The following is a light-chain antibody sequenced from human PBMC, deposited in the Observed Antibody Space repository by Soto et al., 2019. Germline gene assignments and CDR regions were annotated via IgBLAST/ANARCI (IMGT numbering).Light chain of an antibody. Sequence: EIVLTQSPGTLSLSPGERVTLSCRASQSVSSNYLAWYQQKPGQAPRLLIYGASSRATGIPDRFSGSGSGTDFTLTISRLEPEDFAVFYCQQYGSSPGTFDQGTKVEIK. V-gene: IGKV3-20*01. CDR3: QQYGSSPGT. J-gene: IGKJ1*01. CDR2: GAS. CDR1: QSVSSNY.